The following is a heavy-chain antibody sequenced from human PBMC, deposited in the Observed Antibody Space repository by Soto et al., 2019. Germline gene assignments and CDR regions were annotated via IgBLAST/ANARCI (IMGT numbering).Heavy chain of an antibody. D-gene: IGHD3-16*01. CDR3: AKAQEGEADAFDI. CDR1: GFTFSSYA. Sequence: EVQLLDSGGGVVQPGGSLRLSCAASGFTFSSYAMSCVRQAPGKGLEWVSAISGSGGSTYYADSVKGRFTISRDNSKNTQYLQVNSMRAEDTAVDYGAKAQEGEADAFDIWGQGTMVTVSS. J-gene: IGHJ3*02. CDR2: ISGSGGST. V-gene: IGHV3-23*01.